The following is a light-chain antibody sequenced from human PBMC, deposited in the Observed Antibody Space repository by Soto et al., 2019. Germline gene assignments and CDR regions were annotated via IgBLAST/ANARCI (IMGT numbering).Light chain of an antibody. V-gene: IGKV3-20*01. CDR1: QSVNSNH. CDR3: QCYGTSWWT. CDR2: GAS. Sequence: ENVLTQSPGTLSLSPGEKDTLSCRASQSVNSNHLAWYQQRTGQAPRLLIHGASSRATGVPDRFSGSGSGTDFTLTISRLEPEDFAVYHCQCYGTSWWTFGQGTKV. J-gene: IGKJ1*01.